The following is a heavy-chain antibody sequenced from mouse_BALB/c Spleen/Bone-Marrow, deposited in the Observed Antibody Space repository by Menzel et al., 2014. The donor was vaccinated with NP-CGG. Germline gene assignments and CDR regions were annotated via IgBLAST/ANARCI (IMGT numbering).Heavy chain of an antibody. Sequence: QVQLQQSGAELVKPGASVKLSCKASGYTFTSYWMNWVKQRPGQGLEWIGEINPSDNYINYNQKVKGKGTLTVDKSSSTAYRQHSNLTSKDSAVYYCARSRGLYDYWCFDVWGAGTTVTISS. V-gene: IGHV1-69*02. CDR3: ARSRGLYDYWCFDV. J-gene: IGHJ1*01. CDR2: INPSDNYI. CDR1: GYTFTSYW. D-gene: IGHD2-3*01.